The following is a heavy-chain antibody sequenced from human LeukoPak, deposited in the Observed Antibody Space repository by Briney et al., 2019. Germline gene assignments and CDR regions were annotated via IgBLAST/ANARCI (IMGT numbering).Heavy chain of an antibody. CDR1: GGSISSASYH. Sequence: SETLSLTCTVSGGSISSASYHWSWIPQPPGKGLEWIGSMSHSGSAYYSLSLKSRVTISVDTSSNQISLILSSVTAADSAVYYCSRSLYGDYDAFDIWGQGTLVTVSS. V-gene: IGHV4-39*01. CDR3: SRSLYGDYDAFDI. CDR2: MSHSGSA. J-gene: IGHJ3*02. D-gene: IGHD4-17*01.